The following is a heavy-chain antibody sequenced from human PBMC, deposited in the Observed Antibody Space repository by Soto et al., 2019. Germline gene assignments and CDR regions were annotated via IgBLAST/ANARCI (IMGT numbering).Heavy chain of an antibody. Sequence: GASVKVSCKASGYTFTSYYMHWVRQAPGQGLEWMGIINPSGGSTSYAQKFQGRVTMTRDTSTSTVYMELSSLRSEDTAVYYCARDAADIVATIGVDDSGQGTLVTVSS. J-gene: IGHJ4*02. D-gene: IGHD5-12*01. CDR2: INPSGGST. V-gene: IGHV1-46*01. CDR1: GYTFTSYY. CDR3: ARDAADIVATIGVDD.